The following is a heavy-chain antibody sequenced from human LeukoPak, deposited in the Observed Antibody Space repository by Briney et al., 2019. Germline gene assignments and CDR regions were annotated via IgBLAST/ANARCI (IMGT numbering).Heavy chain of an antibody. CDR3: ARLVEMATSDWFDP. J-gene: IGHJ5*02. CDR1: GGTFSSYA. CDR2: IIPILGIA. V-gene: IGHV1-69*04. Sequence: GSSVKVSCKASGGTFSSYAISWVRQAPGQGLEWMGRIIPILGIANYAQRFQGRVTITADKSTSTAYVELSSLRSEDTAVYYCARLVEMATSDWFDPWGQGTLVTVSS. D-gene: IGHD5-24*01.